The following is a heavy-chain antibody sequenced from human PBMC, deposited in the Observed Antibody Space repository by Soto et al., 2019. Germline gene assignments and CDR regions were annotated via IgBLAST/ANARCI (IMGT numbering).Heavy chain of an antibody. V-gene: IGHV3-30*18. CDR2: ISYDGSNK. D-gene: IGHD2-15*01. J-gene: IGHJ3*02. Sequence: GGSLRLSCAASGFTFSSYGMHWVRQAPGKGLEWVAVISYDGSNKYYADSVKGRFTISRDNSKNTLYLQMNSLRAEDTAVYYCANGALRDIDAFDIWGQGTMVTVSS. CDR3: ANGALRDIDAFDI. CDR1: GFTFSSYG.